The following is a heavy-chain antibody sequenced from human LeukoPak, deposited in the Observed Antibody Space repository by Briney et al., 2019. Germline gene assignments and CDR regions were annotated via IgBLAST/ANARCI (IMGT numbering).Heavy chain of an antibody. J-gene: IGHJ5*02. D-gene: IGHD1-26*01. CDR1: GGPFSGYY. CDR3: ARFSVVGAPPT. V-gene: IGHV4-34*01. CDR2: INHSGST. Sequence: PSETLSLTCAVYGGPFSGYYWNWIRQPPGKGLEWIGEINHSGSTNYNPSLRSRVTMSVDTSKNQFSLKLSSVTAADTAVYYCARFSVVGAPPTWGQGTLVTVSS.